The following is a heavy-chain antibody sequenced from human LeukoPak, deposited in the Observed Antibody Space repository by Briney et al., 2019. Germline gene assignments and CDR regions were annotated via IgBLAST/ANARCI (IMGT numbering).Heavy chain of an antibody. CDR1: GGSFSGYY. V-gene: IGHV4-34*01. J-gene: IGHJ3*02. CDR2: INHSGST. CDR3: ARVPAYCGGDCYPDAFDI. D-gene: IGHD2-21*02. Sequence: SETLSLTCAVYGGSFSGYYWSWIRQPPKKGLEWIGEINHSGSTNYNPSLKSRVTISVDTSKNQFSLKVRSVTAADTAVYYCARVPAYCGGDCYPDAFDIWGQGIMVTVSS.